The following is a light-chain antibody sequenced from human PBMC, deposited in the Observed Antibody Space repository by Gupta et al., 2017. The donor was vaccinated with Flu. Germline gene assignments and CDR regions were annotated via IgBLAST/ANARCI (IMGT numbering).Light chain of an antibody. CDR3: QQDGSSPT. Sequence: EVVLTQSPGTLSLSPGERATLSCRASQRVANNYLAWYQQKPGQAPRLLIYDGSTGATDTPNRFSGSGSGTDFTLISNRREPEDFAVYYWQQDGSSPTFGGGTKVEI. V-gene: IGKV3-20*01. CDR2: DGS. J-gene: IGKJ4*01. CDR1: QRVANNY.